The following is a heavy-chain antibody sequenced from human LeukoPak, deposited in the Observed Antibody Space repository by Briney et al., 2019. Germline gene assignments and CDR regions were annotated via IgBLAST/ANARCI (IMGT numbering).Heavy chain of an antibody. CDR2: FYSGGST. V-gene: IGHV4-59*10. CDR3: ARVYSGYGWPGSRANYYFDY. D-gene: IGHD5-12*01. J-gene: IGHJ4*02. Sequence: SETLSLTCAVSGVSISSYYWSWIRQPPGKGLEWVCGFYSGGSTDYNPSLKSRVTMSVDTSKNQLSLKLSSVTAADTAVYYCARVYSGYGWPGSRANYYFDYWGQGTLVTVSS. CDR1: GVSISSYY.